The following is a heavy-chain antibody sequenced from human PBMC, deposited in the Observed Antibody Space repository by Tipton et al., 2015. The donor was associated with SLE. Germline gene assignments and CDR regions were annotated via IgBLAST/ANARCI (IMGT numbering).Heavy chain of an antibody. Sequence: TLSLTCSVSGVSISTYYWSWIRQSPGKGLEWIGFFYFSGSSQYNPSLKSRVAISADTSNNQFSLELRSVTAADTAGYYCARHLATRADYGDYINVFDSWGQGTLVTVSS. CDR3: ARHLATRADYGDYINVFDS. D-gene: IGHD4-17*01. V-gene: IGHV4-59*01. CDR2: FYFSGSS. CDR1: GVSISTYY. J-gene: IGHJ4*02.